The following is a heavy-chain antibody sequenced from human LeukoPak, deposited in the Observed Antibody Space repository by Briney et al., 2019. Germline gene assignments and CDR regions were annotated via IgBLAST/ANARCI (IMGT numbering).Heavy chain of an antibody. V-gene: IGHV4-34*01. CDR2: INHSGST. Sequence: SETLSLTCAVYGGSFSGYYWSWIRQPPGKGLEWIGEINHSGSTNYNPSLKSRVTISVDTSKNQFSLKLSSVTAADTAVYYCARVPVGATTYAFDIWGQGTMVTVSS. D-gene: IGHD1-26*01. CDR1: GGSFSGYY. CDR3: ARVPVGATTYAFDI. J-gene: IGHJ3*02.